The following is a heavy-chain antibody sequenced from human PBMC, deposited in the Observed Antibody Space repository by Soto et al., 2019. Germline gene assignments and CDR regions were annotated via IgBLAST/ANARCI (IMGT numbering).Heavy chain of an antibody. CDR1: GGSISSGGYY. V-gene: IGHV4-31*03. D-gene: IGHD3-16*01. Sequence: SETLSLTCTVSGGSISSGGYYWSWIRQHPGKGLEWIGYIYYSGSTYYNPSLKSRVTISVDTSKNQFSLKLSSVTAADTAVYYCARGWGSNYGIKYYYYYMDVWGKGTTVTVSS. CDR2: IYYSGST. J-gene: IGHJ6*03. CDR3: ARGWGSNYGIKYYYYYMDV.